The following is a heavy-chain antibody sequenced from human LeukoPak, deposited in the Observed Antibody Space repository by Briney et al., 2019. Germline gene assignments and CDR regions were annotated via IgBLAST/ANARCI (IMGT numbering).Heavy chain of an antibody. CDR2: IYSGGST. CDR1: GFTVSSNY. J-gene: IGHJ5*02. Sequence: PGGSLRLSCAASGFTVSSNYMSWVRQAPGKGLEWVSVIYSGGSTYYADSVKGRFTISRDNSKNTLYLQMNSLRAEDTAVYHCASGDFWSGYYTGFMPDPWGQGTLVTVSS. CDR3: ASGDFWSGYYTGFMPDP. D-gene: IGHD3-3*01. V-gene: IGHV3-66*02.